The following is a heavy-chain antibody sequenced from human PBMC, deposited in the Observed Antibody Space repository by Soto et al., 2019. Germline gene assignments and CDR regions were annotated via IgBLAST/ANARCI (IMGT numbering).Heavy chain of an antibody. CDR2: ISAYNGNT. CDR3: AGAGQYYDSSGYAN. J-gene: IGHJ4*02. D-gene: IGHD3-22*01. CDR1: ASSFATSG. V-gene: IGHV1-18*01. Sequence: QVKLVQSGTEVKQPGASMKVSCKASASSFATSGISWVRQAPGQGLQWMGWISAYNGNTNYDQKLQDRVTMTPATSTSTAYLVLRSLSSDDTGVYYCAGAGQYYDSSGYANWGQGTLVTVSS.